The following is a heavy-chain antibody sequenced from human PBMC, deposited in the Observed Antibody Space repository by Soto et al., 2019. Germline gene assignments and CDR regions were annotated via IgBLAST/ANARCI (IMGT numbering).Heavy chain of an antibody. V-gene: IGHV1-69*13. Sequence: SVKVSCKASGGTFSSYAISWVRQAPGQGLEWMGGIIPIFGTANYAQKFQGRVTITADESTSTAYMELSSLRSEDTAVYYCASGYYYDSSGYNPYVGMDVWGQGTTVTVSS. CDR1: GGTFSSYA. CDR2: IIPIFGTA. D-gene: IGHD3-22*01. J-gene: IGHJ6*02. CDR3: ASGYYYDSSGYNPYVGMDV.